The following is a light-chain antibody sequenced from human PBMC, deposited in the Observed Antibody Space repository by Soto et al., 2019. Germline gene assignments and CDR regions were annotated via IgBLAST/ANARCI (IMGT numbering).Light chain of an antibody. CDR3: QLYGSSRT. CDR1: QSVSSSY. Sequence: IVLIQSPAALPLCQGERATLSRRDSQSVSSSYLAWYQQKPGQAPRLLIYGVSSRATGSPDRFIVSGSGTDFTHTISILEPEDLAVYYLQLYGSSRTFGQGTKVDI. V-gene: IGKV3-20*01. CDR2: GVS. J-gene: IGKJ1*01.